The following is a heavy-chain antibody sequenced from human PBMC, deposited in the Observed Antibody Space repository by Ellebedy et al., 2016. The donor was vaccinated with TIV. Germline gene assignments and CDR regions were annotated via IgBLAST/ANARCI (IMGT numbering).Heavy chain of an antibody. CDR1: GGSISNSDYY. J-gene: IGHJ4*02. Sequence: PSETLSLTCTVSGGSISNSDYYWNWIRQPPGKGLEWVSGIVGSGAQKYADSVKGRFTISRDNSKRTVDLQMNSLRAEDTAVYFCAKDRTPGDGYWVFDNWGQGTLVSVSS. D-gene: IGHD5-18*01. V-gene: IGHV3-23*01. CDR3: AKDRTPGDGYWVFDN. CDR2: IVGSGA.